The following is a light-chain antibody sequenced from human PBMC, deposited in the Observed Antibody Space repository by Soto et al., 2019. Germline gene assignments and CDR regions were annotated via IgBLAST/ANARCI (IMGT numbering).Light chain of an antibody. CDR3: CSYTTSSAYV. V-gene: IGLV2-14*01. J-gene: IGLJ1*01. CDR1: SSDVGRYNY. Sequence: QSALTQPASVSGSPGQSITISCSGTSSDVGRYNYVSWYQQHPGKAPKLMIYEVNNRPSGVSNRFSGSKSGNTASLTISGLQAEDGADYYCCSYTTSSAYVFGTGTTLTVL. CDR2: EVN.